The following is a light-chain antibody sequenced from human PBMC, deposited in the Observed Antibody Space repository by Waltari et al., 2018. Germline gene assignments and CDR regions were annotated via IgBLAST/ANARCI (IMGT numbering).Light chain of an antibody. CDR1: SSDVGGYNY. V-gene: IGLV2-14*01. CDR2: DVS. Sequence: QSALTQPASVSGSPGQSITISCIGSSSDVGGYNYVSWYQQIPGKAPKLIIYDVSNRASGVVDDFAGAKSGNTASRTISGLQAEDEADYYCSSYRGSTTSFGGGTKLTVL. J-gene: IGLJ2*01. CDR3: SSYRGSTTS.